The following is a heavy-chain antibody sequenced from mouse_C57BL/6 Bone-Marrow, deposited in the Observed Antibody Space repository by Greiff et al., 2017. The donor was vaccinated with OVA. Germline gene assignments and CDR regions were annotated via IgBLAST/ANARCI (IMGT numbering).Heavy chain of an antibody. CDR1: GYTFTDYY. J-gene: IGHJ4*01. CDR3: ARCYGSSNYYAMDY. CDR2: INPNNGGT. Sequence: EVQRQQSGPELVKPGASVKISCKASGYTFTDYYMNWVKQSHGKSLEWIGDINPNNGGTSYNQKFKGKATLTVDKSSSTAYMELRSLTSEDSAVYYCARCYGSSNYYAMDYWGQGTSVTVSS. V-gene: IGHV1-26*01. D-gene: IGHD1-1*01.